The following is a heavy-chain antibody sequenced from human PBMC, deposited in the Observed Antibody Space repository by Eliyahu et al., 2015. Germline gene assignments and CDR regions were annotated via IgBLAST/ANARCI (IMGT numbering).Heavy chain of an antibody. J-gene: IGHJ4*02. CDR2: IYSTGTT. Sequence: QVQLQESGPGLVKPSQTLSLTXXVSGGSISSXGYHWGWXRQPAGKGLEWIGRIYSTGTTNYNPSLRSRVIISVDXSKNQFSLRLTSLTAADTAVYYCARDWDGAYDVGFDYWGQGIPVTVSS. CDR3: ARDWDGAYDVGFDY. CDR1: GGSISSXGYH. D-gene: IGHD3-22*01. V-gene: IGHV4-61*02.